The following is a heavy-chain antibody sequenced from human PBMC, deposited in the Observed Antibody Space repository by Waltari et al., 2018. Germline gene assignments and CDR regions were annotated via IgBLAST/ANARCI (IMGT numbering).Heavy chain of an antibody. CDR3: AKAGGINWNPLDP. CDR2: IAHDGSKK. Sequence: QVQVVASGGGVVPSGRSLSLSCSTFGVSFHNSGSHWVRQTPGKGLGWVAVIAHDGSKKYYADSVKGRFTISTDNSKNILYLQMDSLRPEDTAVYFCAKAGGINWNPLDPWGQGTLVTVSS. V-gene: IGHV3-30*18. D-gene: IGHD1-20*01. J-gene: IGHJ5*02. CDR1: GVSFHNSG.